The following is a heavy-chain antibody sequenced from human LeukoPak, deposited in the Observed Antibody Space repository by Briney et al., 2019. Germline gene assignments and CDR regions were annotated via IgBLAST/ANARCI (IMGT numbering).Heavy chain of an antibody. Sequence: SVKVSCKASGGTFSSYTISWVRQTPGQGLEWMGRIIPILGIANYAQKFQGRVTITADKSTSTAYMELSSLRSEDTAVYYCARAQGVVVVAANYDYWGQGTLVTVSS. CDR1: GGTFSSYT. CDR3: ARAQGVVVVAANYDY. CDR2: IIPILGIA. D-gene: IGHD2-15*01. J-gene: IGHJ4*02. V-gene: IGHV1-69*02.